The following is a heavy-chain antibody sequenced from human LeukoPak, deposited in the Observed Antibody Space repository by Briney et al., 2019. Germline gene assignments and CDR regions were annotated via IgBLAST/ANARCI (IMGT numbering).Heavy chain of an antibody. V-gene: IGHV4-34*01. Sequence: SETLSLTCAVYGGSFSGYYWSWIRQPPGQGLEWIGEINHSGSTNYNPSLKSRITITVDTSKNQFSLTLSSVTAADAALYYSARGGSPVGATNDYGGQRTLVTVSS. CDR1: GGSFSGYY. D-gene: IGHD1-26*01. J-gene: IGHJ4*02. CDR2: INHSGST. CDR3: ARGGSPVGATNDY.